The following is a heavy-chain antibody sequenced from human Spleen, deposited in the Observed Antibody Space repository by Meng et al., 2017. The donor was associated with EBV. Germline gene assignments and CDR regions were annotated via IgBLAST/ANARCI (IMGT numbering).Heavy chain of an antibody. CDR1: GGTFRSDA. J-gene: IGHJ4*02. CDR3: ASESGRGFTPDY. V-gene: IGHV1-69*01. D-gene: IGHD3-10*01. CDR2: LIPMSGAP. Sequence: QVQLVQAAAEVKKPGSSVKVSWKTSGGTFRSDAVSWVRQAPGQGLEWMGGLIPMSGAPHYAQKFQDRVTIIADESTSTHSMELNNLRFEDTAMYYCASESGRGFTPDYWGQGTLVTVSS.